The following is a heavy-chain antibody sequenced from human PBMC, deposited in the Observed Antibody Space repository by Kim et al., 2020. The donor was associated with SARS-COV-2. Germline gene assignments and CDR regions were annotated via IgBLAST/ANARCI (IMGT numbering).Heavy chain of an antibody. D-gene: IGHD2-15*01. Sequence: SETLSLTCSVSDDSISSTNFCWGWIRQSPGKGLEWIGSFCYSVTTYYNPSLMSRVTISADTSKNRFSLNLRSVSAADTTVYYCGRHKLRGGYYFDNWGQGTLVTVSS. CDR3: GRHKLRGGYYFDN. J-gene: IGHJ4*02. CDR2: FCYSVTT. V-gene: IGHV4-39*01. CDR1: DDSISSTNFC.